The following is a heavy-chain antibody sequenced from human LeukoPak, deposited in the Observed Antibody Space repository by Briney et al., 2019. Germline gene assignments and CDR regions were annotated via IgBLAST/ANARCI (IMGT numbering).Heavy chain of an antibody. Sequence: PGGSLRLSCAASGFTFSSYAMHWVRQAPGKGLEWVAVISYDGSNKYYADSVKGRFTISRDNSKNTLYLQMNSLRAEDTAVYYCAREYSSSSPRGRFDPWGQGTLVTVSS. J-gene: IGHJ5*02. CDR2: ISYDGSNK. CDR3: AREYSSSSPRGRFDP. V-gene: IGHV3-30-3*01. D-gene: IGHD6-13*01. CDR1: GFTFSSYA.